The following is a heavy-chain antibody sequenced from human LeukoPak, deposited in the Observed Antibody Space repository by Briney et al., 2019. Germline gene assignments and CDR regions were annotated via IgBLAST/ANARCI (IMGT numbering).Heavy chain of an antibody. CDR1: GGTFSSYA. CDR3: ASPGLEVVAAKPTNFDY. J-gene: IGHJ4*02. V-gene: IGHV1-69*01. D-gene: IGHD2-15*01. Sequence: EASVKVSCKASGGTFSSYAISWVRQAPGQGLEWMGGIIPIFGTANYAQKFQGRVTITAGESTSTAYMELSSLRSEDTAVYYCASPGLEVVAAKPTNFDYWGQGTLVTVSS. CDR2: IIPIFGTA.